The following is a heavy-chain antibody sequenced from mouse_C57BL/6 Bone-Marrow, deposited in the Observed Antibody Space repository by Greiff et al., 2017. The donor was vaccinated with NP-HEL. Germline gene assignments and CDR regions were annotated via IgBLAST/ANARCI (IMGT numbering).Heavy chain of an antibody. V-gene: IGHV5-9*01. Sequence: EVKLMESGGGLVKPGGSLTLSCAASGFTFSSYTMSWVRQTPEKRLEWVATISGGGGNTYYPDSVKGRFTISRDNAKNTLYLQMSSLRSEDTALYYCARTGTWFAYWGQGTLVTVSA. CDR1: GFTFSSYT. J-gene: IGHJ3*01. CDR2: ISGGGGNT. CDR3: ARTGTWFAY. D-gene: IGHD4-1*01.